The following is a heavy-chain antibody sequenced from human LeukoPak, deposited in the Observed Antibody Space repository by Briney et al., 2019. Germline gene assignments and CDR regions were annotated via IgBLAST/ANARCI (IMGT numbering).Heavy chain of an antibody. J-gene: IGHJ5*02. CDR2: INPNSGGT. V-gene: IGHV1-2*02. Sequence: ASVNVSCKASGYTFTGYYMHWVRQATAQGLEWMGWINPNSGGTNYAQKFQGRVTMTRDTSISTNYMELSRLRSDDTAVYYGARGGSGIRGFDPWGQGTLVTVSS. D-gene: IGHD3-10*01. CDR1: GYTFTGYY. CDR3: ARGGSGIRGFDP.